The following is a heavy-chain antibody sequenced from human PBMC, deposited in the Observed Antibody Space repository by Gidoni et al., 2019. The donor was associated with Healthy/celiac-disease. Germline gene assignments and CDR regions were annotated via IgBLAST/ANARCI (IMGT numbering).Heavy chain of an antibody. V-gene: IGHV4-59*01. CDR3: ARGDIVVVPAAIDN. Sequence: QVQLQESGPGLVKPSETLSLTCTVSGGSISSYYWSWIRQTPGKGLEWIGYIYYSGSTNYNPSLKSRVTISVDTSKNQFSLKLSSVTAADTAVYYCARGDIVVVPAAIDNWGQGTMVTVSS. D-gene: IGHD2-2*01. CDR2: IYYSGST. CDR1: GGSISSYY. J-gene: IGHJ3*01.